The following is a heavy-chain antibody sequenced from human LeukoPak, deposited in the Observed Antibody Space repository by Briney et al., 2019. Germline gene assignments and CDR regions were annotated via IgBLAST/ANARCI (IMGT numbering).Heavy chain of an antibody. CDR2: ISGSGGST. Sequence: GGSLRLSCAASGFTFSSYGMHWVRQAPGKGLEWVSAISGSGGSTYYADSVKGRFTISRDNSKNTLYLQMNSLRAEDTAVYYCAKDGRGYSYGDYWGQGTLATVSS. CDR1: GFTFSSYG. J-gene: IGHJ4*02. D-gene: IGHD5-18*01. V-gene: IGHV3-23*01. CDR3: AKDGRGYSYGDY.